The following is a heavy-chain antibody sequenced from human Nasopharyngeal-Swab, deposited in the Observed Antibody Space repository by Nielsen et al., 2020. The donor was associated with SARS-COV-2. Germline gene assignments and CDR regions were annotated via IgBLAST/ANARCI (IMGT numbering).Heavy chain of an antibody. J-gene: IGHJ4*02. CDR3: ARDKGGNSPPYYFDY. CDR2: IYSGGIT. D-gene: IGHD4-23*01. V-gene: IGHV3-53*01. Sequence: VRQAPGKGLEWVSVIYSGGITYYADSVKGRFTISRDNSKNTLYLQMNSLRAEDTAVYYCARDKGGNSPPYYFDYWGQGTLVTVSS.